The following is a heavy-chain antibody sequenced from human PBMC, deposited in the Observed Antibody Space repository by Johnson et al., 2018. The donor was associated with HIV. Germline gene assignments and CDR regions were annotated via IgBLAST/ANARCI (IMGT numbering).Heavy chain of an antibody. D-gene: IGHD2-8*02. J-gene: IGHJ3*02. CDR1: GFTFSSYG. CDR3: TTDELSLLVVYADAFDI. CDR2: IKSKTDGGTT. V-gene: IGHV3-15*01. Sequence: EVQLLESGGGLVQPGGSLRLSCAASGFTFSSYGMSWVRQAPGKGLEWVGRIKSKTDGGTTDYAAPVKGRFSISRDDSKNTLYLQMNSLKTEDTAVYYCTTDELSLLVVYADAFDIWGQGTMVTVSS.